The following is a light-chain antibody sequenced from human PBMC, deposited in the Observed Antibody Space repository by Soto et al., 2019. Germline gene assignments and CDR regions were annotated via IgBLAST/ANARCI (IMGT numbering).Light chain of an antibody. CDR1: SSDVGAYNY. Sequence: QSVLTQPASVSGSPGQSIAISCTGTSSDVGAYNYVSWYQQHPGKAPKLMISEVTNRPSGVSDRFSGSRSGNTASLTISGLQAEDESDYYCSSYTSSFTFVFGTGTKLTVL. V-gene: IGLV2-14*01. CDR3: SSYTSSFTFV. CDR2: EVT. J-gene: IGLJ1*01.